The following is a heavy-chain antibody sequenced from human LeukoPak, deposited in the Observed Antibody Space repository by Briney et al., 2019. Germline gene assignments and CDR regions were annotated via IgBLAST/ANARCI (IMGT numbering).Heavy chain of an antibody. Sequence: SETLSLTCTVSGGSITGDYWSWIRQPPGKGLEWIAFIYYSGTTNYSPSLRSRVTISVDTSKNQFSLKLNSVTAADTAMYYCARDRGSLGGFDYWGQGTLVTVSS. CDR1: GGSITGDY. CDR3: ARDRGSLGGFDY. V-gene: IGHV4-59*01. D-gene: IGHD3-16*01. J-gene: IGHJ4*02. CDR2: IYYSGTT.